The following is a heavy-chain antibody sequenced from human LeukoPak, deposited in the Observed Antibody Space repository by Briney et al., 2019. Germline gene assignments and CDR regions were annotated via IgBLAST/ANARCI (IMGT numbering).Heavy chain of an antibody. CDR1: GGSIKSYY. CDR2: IDNSGSA. J-gene: IGHJ5*01. Sequence: SETLSLTCTVSGGSIKSYYWSWIRQPPGKRLEWIGYIDNSGSANRNPSLKSRVTISADTSKNQFFLKLSSVTAADTAVYYCARHLVRDGYNYFFGSWGQGTLVTVSS. V-gene: IGHV4-59*08. D-gene: IGHD5-24*01. CDR3: ARHLVRDGYNYFFGS.